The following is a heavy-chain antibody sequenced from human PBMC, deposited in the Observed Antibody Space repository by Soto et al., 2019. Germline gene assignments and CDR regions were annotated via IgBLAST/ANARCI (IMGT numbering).Heavy chain of an antibody. D-gene: IGHD3-3*01. V-gene: IGHV1-18*04. Sequence: ASVKVSCKASVFTSSGISWVRQAPGQRLEWMGWISTHNGNTIYAQKFQGRVIMTMDTSTTTVYMELRSLRPDDTAVYLCAREGILGLFDAYDLWGQGTMVTVSS. CDR3: AREGILGLFDAYDL. CDR2: ISTHNGNT. J-gene: IGHJ3*01. CDR1: VFTSSG.